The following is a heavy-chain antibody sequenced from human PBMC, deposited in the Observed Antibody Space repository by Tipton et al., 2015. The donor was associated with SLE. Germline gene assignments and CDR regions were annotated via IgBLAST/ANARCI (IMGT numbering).Heavy chain of an antibody. CDR1: GGSISSHY. V-gene: IGHV4-59*11. Sequence: TLSLTCTVSGGSISSHYWSWIRQPPGKGMEWIGYIYYSGSTNYNPSLKSRATISVDTSKNQFPLKLSSVTAADTAVYYCARRWAVVVVAARWFDPWGQGTLVTVSS. CDR3: ARRWAVVVVAARWFDP. CDR2: IYYSGST. D-gene: IGHD2-15*01. J-gene: IGHJ5*02.